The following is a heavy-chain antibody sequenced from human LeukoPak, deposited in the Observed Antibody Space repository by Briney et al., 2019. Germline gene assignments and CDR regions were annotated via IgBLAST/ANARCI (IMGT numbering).Heavy chain of an antibody. J-gene: IGHJ4*02. CDR2: INPNSGGT. D-gene: IGHD3-3*01. CDR1: GYTFTGYY. Sequence: ASVKVSCKASGYTFTGYYMHWVRQAPGQGLEWMGWINPNSGGTNYAQKFQGRVTMTRDTSISTAYMELSRLRSDDTAVYYCARSRGRISVFGITIRDFDYWGQGTLVTVSS. CDR3: ARSRGRISVFGITIRDFDY. V-gene: IGHV1-2*02.